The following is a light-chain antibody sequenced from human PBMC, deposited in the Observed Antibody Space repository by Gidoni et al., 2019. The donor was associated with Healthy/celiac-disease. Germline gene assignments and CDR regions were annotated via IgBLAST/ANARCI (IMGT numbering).Light chain of an antibody. CDR1: QSVLYSSNNKNY. CDR3: QQYYSTPPT. V-gene: IGKV4-1*01. Sequence: DIVMTQSPDSMAVSLGARATINCKSSQSVLYSSNNKNYLAWYQQKPGQPPKLLIYWASTRESGVPDRFSGSGSGTDFTFTISSLQAEDVAVYYCQQYYSTPPTFGQGTKVEIK. J-gene: IGKJ1*01. CDR2: WAS.